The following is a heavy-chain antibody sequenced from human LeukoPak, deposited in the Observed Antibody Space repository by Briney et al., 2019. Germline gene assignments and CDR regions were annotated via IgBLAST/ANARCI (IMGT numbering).Heavy chain of an antibody. CDR3: AKTRWAVADPFDY. CDR1: GFTFSSFS. CDR2: ISGSGGST. V-gene: IGHV3-23*01. Sequence: PGGSLRLSCAASGFTFSSFSMNWVRQAPGKGLEWVSAISGSGGSTYYADSVKGRFTISRDNSKNTLYLQMNSLRAEDTAVYYCAKTRWAVADPFDYWGQGTLVTVSS. J-gene: IGHJ4*02. D-gene: IGHD6-19*01.